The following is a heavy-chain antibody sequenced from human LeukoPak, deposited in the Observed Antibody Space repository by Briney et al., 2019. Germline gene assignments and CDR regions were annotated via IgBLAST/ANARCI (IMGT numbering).Heavy chain of an antibody. V-gene: IGHV4-34*01. Sequence: SETLSLTCAVYGGSFSGYYWSWIRQPPGKGLEWIGEINHSGSTNYNPSLKSRVTISADTSKNQFSLKLSSVTAADTAVYYCARGPRAEYQLPNYGMDVWGQGTTVTVSS. CDR2: INHSGST. D-gene: IGHD2-2*01. CDR3: ARGPRAEYQLPNYGMDV. J-gene: IGHJ6*02. CDR1: GGSFSGYY.